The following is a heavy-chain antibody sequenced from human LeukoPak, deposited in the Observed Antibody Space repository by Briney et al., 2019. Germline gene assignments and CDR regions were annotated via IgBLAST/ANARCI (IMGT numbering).Heavy chain of an antibody. CDR2: IYYSGST. J-gene: IGHJ4*02. CDR3: ARQGDIAAAHHFDY. V-gene: IGHV4-59*08. D-gene: IGHD6-13*01. Sequence: SETLSLTCAVYGGSFSGYYWSWIRQPPRKGLEWIGYIYYSGSTNYSPSLKSRVTISVDTSKNQFSLKLSSVTAADTAVYYCARQGDIAAAHHFDYWGQGTLVTVSS. CDR1: GGSFSGYY.